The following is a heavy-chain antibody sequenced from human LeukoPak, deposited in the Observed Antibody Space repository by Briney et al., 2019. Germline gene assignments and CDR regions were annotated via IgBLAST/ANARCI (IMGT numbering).Heavy chain of an antibody. J-gene: IGHJ6*02. D-gene: IGHD3-16*01. Sequence: GGSLRLSCTASGFTSSNYAMTWVRQAPGKGLEWVSSISGTGGRTYSADSVKGRFTISRDNSKNMLYLQMKNLRVEHTAVYYCAKGLHGGVGYGVDVWGQGTTVSVSS. CDR2: ISGTGGRT. CDR3: AKGLHGGVGYGVDV. V-gene: IGHV3-23*01. CDR1: GFTSSNYA.